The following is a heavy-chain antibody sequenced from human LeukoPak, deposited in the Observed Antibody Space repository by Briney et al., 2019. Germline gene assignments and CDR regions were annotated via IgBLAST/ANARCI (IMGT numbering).Heavy chain of an antibody. CDR1: GITFSTYW. CDR3: AREETRILFSFDP. V-gene: IGHV3-74*01. Sequence: GGSLRLSCAASGITFSTYWMHWVRQAPGKGLVWVSRINSNGSSTNYADSVKGRFTTSRDNAKNTVYLQMNSLRAEDTAVYYCAREETRILFSFDPWGQGTLVTVSS. D-gene: IGHD2-15*01. CDR2: INSNGSST. J-gene: IGHJ5*02.